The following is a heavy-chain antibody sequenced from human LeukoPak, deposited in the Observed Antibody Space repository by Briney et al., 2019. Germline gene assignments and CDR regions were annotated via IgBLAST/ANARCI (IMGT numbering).Heavy chain of an antibody. CDR3: ARAPVYYDESRGHLKISNWYLDL. CDR2: ISSSSSYI. D-gene: IGHD3-22*01. J-gene: IGHJ2*01. V-gene: IGHV3-21*01. CDR1: GFTFSSYS. Sequence: GGSLRLSCAASGFTFSSYSMNWVRQAPGKGLEWVSSISSSSSYIYYADSVKGRFTISRDNAKNSLYLQMNSLRAEDTAVFYCARAPVYYDESRGHLKISNWYLDLWGRCTLVTVSS.